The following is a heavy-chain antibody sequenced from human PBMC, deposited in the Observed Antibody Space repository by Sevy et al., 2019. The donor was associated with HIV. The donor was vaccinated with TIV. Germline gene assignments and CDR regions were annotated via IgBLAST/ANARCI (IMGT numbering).Heavy chain of an antibody. CDR1: GFTLSSYD. D-gene: IGHD3-22*01. CDR2: ISHDGSNK. V-gene: IGHV3-30-3*01. CDR3: ARDREWLLLPPYYFDY. Sequence: GGSLRLSCAASGFTLSSYDMHWVRQAPGKGLEWVAVISHDGSNKYYADSVKGRFTISRDNSKNTLYLQMNSLRAEDTAVYYCARDREWLLLPPYYFDYWGQATLVTVSS. J-gene: IGHJ4*02.